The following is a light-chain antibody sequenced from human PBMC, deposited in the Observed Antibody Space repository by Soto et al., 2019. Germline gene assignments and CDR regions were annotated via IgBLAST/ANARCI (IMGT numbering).Light chain of an antibody. CDR1: QSVSNN. J-gene: IGKJ1*01. CDR3: QQYDNWPRT. V-gene: IGKV3-15*01. Sequence: EIVLTRSPGTLSLSPGERATLSCRASQSVSNNYLAWYQQKPGQAPRLXSYGASTRATGIPARFSGSGSGTEFTLTISSLQSEDVDVFYCQQYDNWPRTFGQGTKVDIK. CDR2: GAS.